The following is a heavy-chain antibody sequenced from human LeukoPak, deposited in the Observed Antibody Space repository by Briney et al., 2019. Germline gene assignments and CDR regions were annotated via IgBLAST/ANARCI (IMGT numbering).Heavy chain of an antibody. CDR2: INWNGDST. D-gene: IGHD6-13*01. CDR1: GFTFDDHG. CDR3: TRGNVAAATAILYFDY. Sequence: GGSLRLSCAASGFTFDDHGVSWVRQAPGKGLEWVSGINWNGDSTGYADSVKGRFTISRDNAKNSLYLQMNSLRAEDTALYHCTRGNVAAATAILYFDYWGRGTLVTVSS. V-gene: IGHV3-20*01. J-gene: IGHJ4*02.